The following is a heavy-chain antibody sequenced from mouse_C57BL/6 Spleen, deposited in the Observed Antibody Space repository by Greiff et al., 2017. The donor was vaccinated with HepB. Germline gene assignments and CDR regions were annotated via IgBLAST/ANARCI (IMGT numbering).Heavy chain of an antibody. Sequence: DVQLVESGGGLVQPKGSLKLSCAASGFTFNTYAMHWVRQAPGKGLEWVARIRSKSSNYTTYYADSEKDRFTISRDDSQSMLYLQMSNLKTEDTAMYYCVRAGINTVVATPFAYWGQGTLVTVSA. V-gene: IGHV10-3*01. CDR2: IRSKSSNYTT. J-gene: IGHJ3*01. CDR1: GFTFNTYA. CDR3: VRAGINTVVATPFAY. D-gene: IGHD1-1*01.